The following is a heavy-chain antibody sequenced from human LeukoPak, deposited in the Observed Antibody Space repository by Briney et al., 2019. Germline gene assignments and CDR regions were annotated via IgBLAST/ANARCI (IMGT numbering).Heavy chain of an antibody. D-gene: IGHD2-15*01. V-gene: IGHV4-59*01. J-gene: IGHJ4*02. Sequence: SETLSLTCAVYGGSFSGYYWSWIRQPPGKGLEWIGYIYYSGSTNYNPSLMSRVTISLDTSKNQFSLRLSSVTAADTAVYYCAGGLRSFDYWGQGTLVTVSS. CDR1: GGSFSGYY. CDR2: IYYSGST. CDR3: AGGLRSFDY.